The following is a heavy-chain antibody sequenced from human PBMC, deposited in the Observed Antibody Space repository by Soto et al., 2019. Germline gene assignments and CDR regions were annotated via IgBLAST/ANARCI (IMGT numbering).Heavy chain of an antibody. CDR3: ATDDPSMVRGVMSYYYYGMDV. D-gene: IGHD3-10*01. CDR1: GYTLTELS. Sequence: ASVKVSCKVSGYTLTELSMHWVRQAPGKGLEWMGGFDPEDGETIYAQKFQGRVSMTEDTSTDTAYMELSSLRSEDTAVYYCATDDPSMVRGVMSYYYYGMDVWGQGTTVTSP. CDR2: FDPEDGET. J-gene: IGHJ6*02. V-gene: IGHV1-24*01.